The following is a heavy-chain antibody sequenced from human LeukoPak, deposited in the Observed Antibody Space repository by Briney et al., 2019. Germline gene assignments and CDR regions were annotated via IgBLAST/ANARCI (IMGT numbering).Heavy chain of an antibody. V-gene: IGHV5-51*01. Sequence: GESLKISCKGSEYRFTNYWIAWVRQMPGKGLEWMGIIYPGDSDTRYSPSFQGQVTISADKSINTAYLQWSSLKASDTAMYYCARHRSSSDLFDYWGQGTLVTVSS. CDR3: ARHRSSSDLFDY. CDR2: IYPGDSDT. D-gene: IGHD6-6*01. CDR1: EYRFTNYW. J-gene: IGHJ4*02.